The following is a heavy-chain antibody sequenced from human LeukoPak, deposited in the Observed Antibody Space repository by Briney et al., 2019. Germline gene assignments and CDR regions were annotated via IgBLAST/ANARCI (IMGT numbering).Heavy chain of an antibody. CDR2: INTGDGYT. J-gene: IGHJ5*02. V-gene: IGHV1-3*04. D-gene: IGHD6-19*01. Sequence: ASVKVSCKASEYTFTNYAMHWVRQAPGQGLEWMGWINTGDGYTKYSQDFQGRVTITRDTSASTAYMELSSLRSEDTAVYYCARGYNSGQSNWFDPWGQGTLVTVSS. CDR1: EYTFTNYA. CDR3: ARGYNSGQSNWFDP.